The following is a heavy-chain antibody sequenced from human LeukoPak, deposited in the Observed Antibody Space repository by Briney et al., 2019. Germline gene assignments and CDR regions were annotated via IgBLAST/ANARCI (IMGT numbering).Heavy chain of an antibody. V-gene: IGHV1-2*02. CDR2: INPNSGGT. J-gene: IGHJ4*02. CDR3: ARDSADYYYGSGSYYDY. Sequence: ASVKVSCKASGYTFTGYYMHWVRQAPGQGLEWMGWINPNSGGTNYAQKFQGRVTMTRDTSISTAYMELSRLRSDDTAVYYCARDSADYYYGSGSYYDYWGQGTLVTVSS. CDR1: GYTFTGYY. D-gene: IGHD3-10*01.